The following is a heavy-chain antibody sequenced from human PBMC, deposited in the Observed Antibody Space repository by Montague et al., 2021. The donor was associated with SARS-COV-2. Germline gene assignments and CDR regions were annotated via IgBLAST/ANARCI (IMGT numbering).Heavy chain of an antibody. CDR3: ARDAVGGLDV. D-gene: IGHD6-19*01. J-gene: IGHJ6*02. V-gene: IGHV4-4*06. CDR2: IFYSARV. Sequence: IFYSARVKYNPSLRSRLTMSVDTSKNQFYLNLSSVTAADTALYFCARDAVGGLDVWGQGTTVPV.